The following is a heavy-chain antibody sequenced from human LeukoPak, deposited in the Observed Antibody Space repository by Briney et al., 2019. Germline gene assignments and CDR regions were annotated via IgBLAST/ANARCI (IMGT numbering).Heavy chain of an antibody. CDR3: ARQAPLAGSYRGWFDP. Sequence: GESLKISCKGSGYSFSNYWIGWVRQMPGKGLEWMGIINPGDSDTRYSPSFQGQVTISADKSINTAYLQWSSLRASDTAIYYCARQAPLAGSYRGWFDPWGQGTLVTVSS. CDR1: GYSFSNYW. CDR2: INPGDSDT. J-gene: IGHJ5*02. D-gene: IGHD3-9*01. V-gene: IGHV5-51*01.